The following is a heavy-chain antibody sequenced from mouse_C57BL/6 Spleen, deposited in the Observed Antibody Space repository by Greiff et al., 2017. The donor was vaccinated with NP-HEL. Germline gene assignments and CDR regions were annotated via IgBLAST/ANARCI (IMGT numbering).Heavy chain of an antibody. CDR3: AKGSYYSNYAMDY. J-gene: IGHJ4*01. D-gene: IGHD2-5*01. CDR2: INPNYGTT. V-gene: IGHV1-39*01. Sequence: VQLQQSGPELVKPGASVKISCKASGYSFTDYNMNWVKQSNGRSLEWIGVINPNYGTTSYNQKFKGKATLTVDQSSSTAYMQLNSLTSEDSAVYYCAKGSYYSNYAMDYWGQGTSVTVSS. CDR1: GYSFTDYN.